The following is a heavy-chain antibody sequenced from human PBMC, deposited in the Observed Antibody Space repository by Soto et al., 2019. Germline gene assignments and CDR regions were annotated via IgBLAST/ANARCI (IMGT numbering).Heavy chain of an antibody. Sequence: QVHLVQSGAEVKKPGASVKISCRGDGFTFSDYAIHWVRQAPGQRPEWMGWINAGNGDTIYSQIFQGRVTITRDKSASSAYMEGSSLRSEDTAVYFCARRSLEWLSYYYGLGVWGQGTTVIVSS. CDR1: GFTFSDYA. V-gene: IGHV1-3*01. D-gene: IGHD3-3*01. J-gene: IGHJ6*02. CDR2: INAGNGDT. CDR3: ARRSLEWLSYYYGLGV.